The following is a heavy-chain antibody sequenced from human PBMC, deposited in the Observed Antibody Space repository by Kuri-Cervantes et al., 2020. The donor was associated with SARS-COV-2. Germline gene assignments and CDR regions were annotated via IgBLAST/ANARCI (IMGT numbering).Heavy chain of an antibody. V-gene: IGHV3-15*07. Sequence: GESLKISCVSSDLTFNKAWLFWVRQAPGKGLQWVGRIRTKSEGETTDYAAPLQGRVTISRDDSKNTLYLQMNRLKIGDTAVYYCATSGPKYSGNYYGLNYWGQGALVTVSS. CDR1: DLTFNKAW. D-gene: IGHD1-26*01. CDR3: ATSGPKYSGNYYGLNY. CDR2: IRTKSEGETT. J-gene: IGHJ4*02.